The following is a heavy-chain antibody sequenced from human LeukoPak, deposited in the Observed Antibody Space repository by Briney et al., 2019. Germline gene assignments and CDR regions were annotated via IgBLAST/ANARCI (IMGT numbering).Heavy chain of an antibody. J-gene: IGHJ4*02. D-gene: IGHD1-26*01. CDR3: ARDWRGSYFPDF. CDR1: GYTLTDYY. CDR2: INPNSGDT. Sequence: PGASVKVSCTASGYTLTDYYMHWVRQAPGQGLEWMGWINPNSGDTNYAQKFQGGVTMTRDTSISTAYMDLSRLTSDDTAIYYCARDWRGSYFPDFWGQGTLVTVSS. V-gene: IGHV1-2*02.